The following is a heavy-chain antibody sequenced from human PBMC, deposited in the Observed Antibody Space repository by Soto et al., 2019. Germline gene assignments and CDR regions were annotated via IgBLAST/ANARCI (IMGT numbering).Heavy chain of an antibody. CDR1: GGSISSSSYY. Sequence: PSETLSLTCTVSGGSISSSSYYWGWIRQPPGKVLEWIVSMYYSGSTYYNPSLKSRVTISLDTSNNQFSLKLSSVTAADTSVYYCERPLDRDYGDAFDIWGQGTMVTVSS. CDR2: MYYSGST. J-gene: IGHJ3*02. V-gene: IGHV4-39*01. CDR3: ERPLDRDYGDAFDI. D-gene: IGHD4-17*01.